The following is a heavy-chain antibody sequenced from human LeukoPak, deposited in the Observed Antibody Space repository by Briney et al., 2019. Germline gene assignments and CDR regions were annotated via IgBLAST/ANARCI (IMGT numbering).Heavy chain of an antibody. CDR3: ARDYTAMARSYYHGLDV. V-gene: IGHV3-33*01. J-gene: IGHJ6*02. CDR1: GFTFSSFG. Sequence: GGSLRLSCAASGFTFSSFGMHWVRQAPGKGLEWVAHIWFDGSKKFYADPVKGRLTISRDSLKDTLYLQMNSLRAEDTAVYFCARDYTAMARSYYHGLDVWGQGTTVTVSS. CDR2: IWFDGSKK. D-gene: IGHD5-18*01.